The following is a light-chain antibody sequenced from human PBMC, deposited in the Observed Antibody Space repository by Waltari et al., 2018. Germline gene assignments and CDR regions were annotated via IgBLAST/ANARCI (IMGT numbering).Light chain of an antibody. J-gene: IGLJ3*02. CDR3: AAWDDSLNGRV. CDR2: YDD. V-gene: IGLV1-36*01. Sequence: QSVLTQPPSVSEAPRQRVTISCSGSISNTGNNGVNWYQQVPGKAPKLLIYYDDLLPSGVSDRFSGSKSGTSASLAISGLQFEDEAEYFCAAWDDSLNGRVFGGGTKLTVL. CDR1: ISNTGNNG.